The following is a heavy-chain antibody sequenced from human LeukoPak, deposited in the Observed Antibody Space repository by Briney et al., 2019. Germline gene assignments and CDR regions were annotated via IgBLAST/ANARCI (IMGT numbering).Heavy chain of an antibody. J-gene: IGHJ4*02. D-gene: IGHD6-13*01. Sequence: ASVKVSCKASGYTFTSYAMNWVRQAPGQGLEGRGWINTNTGNPTYAQGFTGRLVFSLDTSLSTAYLQISSLKAEDTAVYYCARDSAPAGPDFDYWGQGTLVTVSS. V-gene: IGHV7-4-1*02. CDR1: GYTFTSYA. CDR3: ARDSAPAGPDFDY. CDR2: INTNTGNP.